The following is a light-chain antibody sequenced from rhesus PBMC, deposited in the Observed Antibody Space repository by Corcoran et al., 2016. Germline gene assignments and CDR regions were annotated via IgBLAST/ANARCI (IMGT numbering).Light chain of an antibody. CDR1: QNVSSY. Sequence: EIVMTQSPATLALSPGERATLSCWASQNVSSYLAWYQQKPGQAPRLLIYGASSRATCIPHRVSGSGSGTDFTLTPSNLEPEDVGVYFCLQSSNWPYSFGQGSKLEI. CDR3: LQSSNWPYS. J-gene: IGKJ2*01. CDR2: GAS. V-gene: IGKV3-24*04.